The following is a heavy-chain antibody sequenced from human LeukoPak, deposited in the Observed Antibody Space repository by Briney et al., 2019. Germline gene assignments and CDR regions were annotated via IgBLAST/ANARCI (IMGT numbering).Heavy chain of an antibody. J-gene: IGHJ4*02. CDR3: TTRYSGIWGVDFGY. D-gene: IGHD1-26*01. V-gene: IGHV3-15*01. CDR1: GFTFSDAW. CDR2: IKSKTAGGTT. Sequence: PGGSLRLSCAASGFTFSDAWMSWVRQAPGKGLEWVGRIKSKTAGGTTDYAAPVKGRFSISRDDSKNTLFLQMNSLKTEDTAVYYCTTRYSGIWGVDFGYWGQGTLVTVSS.